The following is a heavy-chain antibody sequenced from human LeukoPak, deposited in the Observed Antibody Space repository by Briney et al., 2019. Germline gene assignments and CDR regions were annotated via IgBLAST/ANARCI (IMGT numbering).Heavy chain of an antibody. CDR3: ARGSSGWYSQDYYYYGMDV. CDR2: ISSSGSYI. D-gene: IGHD6-19*01. CDR1: GFTFSSYS. V-gene: IGHV3-21*01. J-gene: IGHJ6*02. Sequence: GGSLRLSCAASGFTFSSYSMNWVRQAPGKGLEWVSSISSSGSYIYYADSVKGRFTISRDNAKNSLYLQMNSLRAEDTAVYYCARGSSGWYSQDYYYYGMDVWGQGTTVTVSS.